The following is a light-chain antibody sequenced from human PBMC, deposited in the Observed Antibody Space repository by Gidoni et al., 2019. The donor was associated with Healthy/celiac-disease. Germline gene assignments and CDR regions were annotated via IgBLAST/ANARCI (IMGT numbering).Light chain of an antibody. V-gene: IGKV1-5*03. Sequence: IHLPTSPSTLSASVPDRVTITCRATQSISSWLAWYQQKPGKAPKLLIYKASSLESGVLSRFSGSGSGTEFTLTISSLQPDDFATYYCQQYNSYITFXPXTKVEIK. CDR3: QQYNSYIT. CDR2: KAS. J-gene: IGKJ3*01. CDR1: QSISSW.